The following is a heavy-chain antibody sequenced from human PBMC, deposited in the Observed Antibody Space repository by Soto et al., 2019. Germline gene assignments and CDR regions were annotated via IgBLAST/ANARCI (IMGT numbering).Heavy chain of an antibody. CDR3: ARAPLYSSSCPTS. J-gene: IGHJ4*02. D-gene: IGHD6-13*01. CDR1: GYTCTSYD. Sequence: ASVKVSCEASGYTCTSYDINWVLQATGQGLEWMAWMHPNSGNTGYAQKFQGRLTMTRTTSISTAYMELSSLRSEDTAVYYCARAPLYSSSCPTSWGQGTMVTVSS. V-gene: IGHV1-8*01. CDR2: MHPNSGNT.